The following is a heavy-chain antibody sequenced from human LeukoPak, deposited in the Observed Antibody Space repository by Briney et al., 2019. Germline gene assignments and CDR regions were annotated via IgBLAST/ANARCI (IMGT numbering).Heavy chain of an antibody. Sequence: PGGSLRLACAASGFTVSSNHMSWVRQAPGKGLKWDSIIYSGGTTYYADSVKGRFTISRDNSKNPLYLQMNTLRAEDTAVYYCARDADDGGSPDALDVWGRGTIVTVSS. CDR3: ARDADDGGSPDALDV. CDR2: IYSGGTT. J-gene: IGHJ3*01. V-gene: IGHV3-53*01. D-gene: IGHD4-23*01. CDR1: GFTVSSNH.